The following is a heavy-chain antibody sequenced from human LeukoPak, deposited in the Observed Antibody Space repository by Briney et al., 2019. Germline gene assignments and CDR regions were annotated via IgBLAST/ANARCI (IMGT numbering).Heavy chain of an antibody. D-gene: IGHD5-18*01. CDR3: AHIDYVDTAMENYFDY. Sequence: PGGSLRLSCAASGFTFSSYSMNWVRQAPGKGLEWVSSISSSSSYIYYADSVKGRFTISRDNAKNSLYLQMNSLRAEDTAVYYCAHIDYVDTAMENYFDYWGQGTLVTVSS. CDR2: ISSSSSYI. V-gene: IGHV3-21*04. J-gene: IGHJ4*02. CDR1: GFTFSSYS.